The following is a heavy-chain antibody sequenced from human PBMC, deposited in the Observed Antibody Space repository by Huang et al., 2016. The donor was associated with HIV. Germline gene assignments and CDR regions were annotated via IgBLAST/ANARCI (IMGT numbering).Heavy chain of an antibody. CDR1: GGSISSGNYY. V-gene: IGHV4-61*09. D-gene: IGHD3-9*01. CDR2: IYTSGTT. CDR3: ARLTGYSTFDI. Sequence: QVQLQESGPGLVKPSQTLSLTCSVSGGSISSGNYYWSWIRQPAGKGLGWIGHIYTSGTTIYNSSRTRRVTIAVATAKNQFSLKLSSVTAADTAVYYCARLTGYSTFDIWGHGTVVTVSS. J-gene: IGHJ3*02.